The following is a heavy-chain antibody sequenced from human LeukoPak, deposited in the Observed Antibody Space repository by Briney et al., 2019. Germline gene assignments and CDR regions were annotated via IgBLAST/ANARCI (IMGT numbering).Heavy chain of an antibody. J-gene: IGHJ4*02. CDR3: AEDQKLQPFHY. D-gene: IGHD2-15*01. CDR2: IQFDGSDE. CDR1: GFVFSTYG. V-gene: IGHV3-30*02. Sequence: GGSLRLSCTASGFVFSTYGMHWVRQAPGKGLEWISFIQFDGSDEFYADSVKGRFIISRDNSRNTLYLQMNSLRTEDTSVYYCAEDQKLQPFHYWGQGTLVTVSS.